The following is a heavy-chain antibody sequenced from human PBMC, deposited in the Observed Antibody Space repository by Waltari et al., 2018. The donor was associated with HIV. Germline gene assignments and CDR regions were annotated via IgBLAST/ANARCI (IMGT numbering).Heavy chain of an antibody. CDR1: GCSISSSSYY. J-gene: IGHJ4*02. CDR3: ARRSYYDSSGYYFDY. CDR2: IYYSGST. D-gene: IGHD3-22*01. V-gene: IGHV4-39*01. Sequence: QLQLQESGPGLVKPSATLSLTCTVSGCSISSSSYYWGWIRQPPGKGLEWIGSIYYSGSTYYNPSLKSRVTISVDTSKNQFSLKLSSVTAADTAVYYCARRSYYDSSGYYFDYWGQGTLVTVSS.